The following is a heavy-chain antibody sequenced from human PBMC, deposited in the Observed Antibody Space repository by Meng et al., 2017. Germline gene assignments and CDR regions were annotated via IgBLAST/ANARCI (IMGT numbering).Heavy chain of an antibody. D-gene: IGHD5-18*01. CDR2: INQSEST. Sequence: VQLQQRCEGLLKPPETPPLSGAVYGGSISGNYCSSSRQHPGEGLEWNGKINQSESTNYNPAHKSRVTISVDTSKNQISLKMNSVTAADTAVYYCARGTRRYSYGNDYWGQGTLVTVSS. J-gene: IGHJ4*02. CDR3: ARGTRRYSYGNDY. CDR1: GGSISGNY. V-gene: IGHV4-34*01.